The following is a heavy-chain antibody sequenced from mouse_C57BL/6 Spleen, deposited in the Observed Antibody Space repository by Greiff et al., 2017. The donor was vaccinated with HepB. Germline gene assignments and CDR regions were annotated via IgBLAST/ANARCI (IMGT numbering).Heavy chain of an antibody. Sequence: QVQLKESGAELVRPGTSVKVSCKASGYAFTNYLIEWVKQRPGQGLEWIGVINPGSGGTNYNEKFKGKATLTADKSSSTAYMQLSSLTSEDSAVYFCARSEGLITTVVGYFDVWGTGTTVTVSS. J-gene: IGHJ1*03. CDR2: INPGSGGT. CDR1: GYAFTNYL. V-gene: IGHV1-54*01. CDR3: ARSEGLITTVVGYFDV. D-gene: IGHD1-1*01.